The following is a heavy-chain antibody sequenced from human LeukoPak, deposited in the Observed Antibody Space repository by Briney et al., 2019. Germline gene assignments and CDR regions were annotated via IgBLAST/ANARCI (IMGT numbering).Heavy chain of an antibody. CDR2: IIPIFGTA. D-gene: IGHD2-2*01. J-gene: IGHJ4*02. Sequence: ASVKVSCKASGGTFSSYAISRVRQAPGQGLEWMGGIIPIFGTANYAQKFQGRVTITAVESTSTAYMELSSLRSEDTAVYYCARDQYQLLTGAFDYWGQGTLVTVSS. V-gene: IGHV1-69*13. CDR3: ARDQYQLLTGAFDY. CDR1: GGTFSSYA.